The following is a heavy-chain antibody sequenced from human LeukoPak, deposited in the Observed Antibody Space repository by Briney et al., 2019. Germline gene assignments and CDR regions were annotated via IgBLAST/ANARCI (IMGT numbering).Heavy chain of an antibody. Sequence: GESLQISCKGSGYSFTNYWIGWVRQMPGTGLEWMGIIYPGDSDTRYNSSFQGQVTISVDKSISTAFLQWSSLTASDTAMYYCARLSYDSTGSHDYWGQGTLVTVPS. CDR1: GYSFTNYW. D-gene: IGHD3-22*01. CDR2: IYPGDSDT. V-gene: IGHV5-51*01. CDR3: ARLSYDSTGSHDY. J-gene: IGHJ4*02.